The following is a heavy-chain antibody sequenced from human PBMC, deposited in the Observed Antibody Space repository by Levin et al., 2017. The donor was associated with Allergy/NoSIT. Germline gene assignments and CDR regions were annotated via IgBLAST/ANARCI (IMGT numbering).Heavy chain of an antibody. CDR2: MNPNSGNT. CDR3: ARSSTSVYGMDV. J-gene: IGHJ6*02. Sequence: ASVKVSCKASGYTFTSYDINWVRQATGQGLEWMGWMNPNSGNTGYAQKFQGRVTMTRNTSISTAYMELSSLRSEDTAVYYCARSSTSVYGMDVWGQGTTVTVSS. CDR1: GYTFTSYD. D-gene: IGHD1-14*01. V-gene: IGHV1-8*01.